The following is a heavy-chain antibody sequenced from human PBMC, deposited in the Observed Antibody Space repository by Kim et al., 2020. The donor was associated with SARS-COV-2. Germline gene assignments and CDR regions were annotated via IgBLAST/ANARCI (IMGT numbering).Heavy chain of an antibody. D-gene: IGHD1-1*01. J-gene: IGHJ4*02. CDR1: GFTFSSYG. Sequence: GGSLRLSCAASGFTFSSYGMHWVRQAPGKGLEWVAVISYDGSNKYYADSVKGRFTISRDNSKNTLYLQMNSLRAEDTAVYYCAKELEGGQEFDYWGQGTLVTVSS. CDR2: ISYDGSNK. V-gene: IGHV3-30*18. CDR3: AKELEGGQEFDY.